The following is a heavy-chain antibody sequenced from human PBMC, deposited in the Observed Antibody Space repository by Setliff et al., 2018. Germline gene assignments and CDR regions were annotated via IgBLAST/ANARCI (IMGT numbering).Heavy chain of an antibody. CDR1: GHSISSGYY. Sequence: AETLSLTCTVSGHSISSGYYWGWIRQPPGKGLEWIGSIYHSGSTNYNPALKSRVTISIDTSKNQFSLKLSSVTAADTAVYYCARDKTVQRFITWGQGTLVTVSS. V-gene: IGHV4-38-2*02. CDR2: IYHSGST. J-gene: IGHJ5*02. CDR3: ARDKTVQRFIT. D-gene: IGHD3-10*01.